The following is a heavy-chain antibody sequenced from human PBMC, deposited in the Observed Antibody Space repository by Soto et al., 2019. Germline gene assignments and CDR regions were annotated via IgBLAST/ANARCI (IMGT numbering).Heavy chain of an antibody. J-gene: IGHJ6*02. CDR1: GFTFSSYS. D-gene: IGHD3-10*01. V-gene: IGHV3-21*01. CDR3: ARDPTMVLDPCYYGMDV. CDR2: ISSSSSYI. Sequence: GGSLRLSCAASGFTFSSYSMNWVRQAPGKGLEWVSSISSSSSYIYYADSVKGRFTISRDNAKNSLYLQMNSLRAEDTAVYYCARDPTMVLDPCYYGMDVWGQGTTVPVYS.